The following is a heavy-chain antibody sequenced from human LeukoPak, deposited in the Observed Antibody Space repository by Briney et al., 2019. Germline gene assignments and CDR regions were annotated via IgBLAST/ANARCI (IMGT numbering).Heavy chain of an antibody. V-gene: IGHV3-30*03. CDR1: GFTFSSYS. J-gene: IGHJ4*02. D-gene: IGHD1-26*01. CDR3: ARDLRHEKWELRDC. CDR2: ISYDGSNK. Sequence: SGGSLRLSCAASGFTFSSYSMNWVRQAPGKGLEWLALISYDGSNKDYADSVKGRFTVSRDNSRNTLYLQMISLRAEDTAVYYCARDLRHEKWELRDCWGQGTLVTVSS.